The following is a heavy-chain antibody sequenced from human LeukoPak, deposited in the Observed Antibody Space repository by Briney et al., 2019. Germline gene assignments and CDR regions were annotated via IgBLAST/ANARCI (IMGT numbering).Heavy chain of an antibody. CDR3: ARGLIVGSGWFDP. CDR2: IYYSGST. V-gene: IGHV4-59*01. CDR1: GGSFSGYY. J-gene: IGHJ5*02. Sequence: SETLSLTCAVYGGSFSGYYWSWIRQPPGKGLEWIGYIYYSGSTNYNPSLKSRVTISVDTSKNQFSLKLSSVTAADTAVYYCARGLIVGSGWFDPWGQGTLVTVSS. D-gene: IGHD3-22*01.